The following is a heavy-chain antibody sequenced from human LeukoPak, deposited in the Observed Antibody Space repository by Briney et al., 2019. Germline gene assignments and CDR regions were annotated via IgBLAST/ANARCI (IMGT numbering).Heavy chain of an antibody. CDR1: GFSFSSYV. D-gene: IGHD5-24*01. Sequence: GGSLRLSCAASGFSFSSYVMHWVRQAPGKGLTWVSRISHDGTDTNYADSVRGRFTISRDNARNTLYLQMNSLRDDDTVVYYCSRDVNFLFFDVWGRGTPVTVSS. CDR2: ISHDGTDT. J-gene: IGHJ2*01. V-gene: IGHV3-74*01. CDR3: SRDVNFLFFDV.